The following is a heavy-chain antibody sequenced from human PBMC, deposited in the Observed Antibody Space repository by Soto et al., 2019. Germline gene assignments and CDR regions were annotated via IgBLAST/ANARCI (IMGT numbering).Heavy chain of an antibody. CDR3: AKEQLAMTVVVADYFDS. J-gene: IGHJ4*02. D-gene: IGHD2-21*01. V-gene: IGHV3-30*18. CDR1: AVSVRTYR. Sequence: GGALRLSCSAAAVSVRTYRIDWVSQAPGKGLEWLALISYDGGSKYYGDSVKRRFIISRDNSHNTVSLQMNSLRADDTAVYFCAKEQLAMTVVVADYFDSWGQGTLVTVSS. CDR2: ISYDGGSK.